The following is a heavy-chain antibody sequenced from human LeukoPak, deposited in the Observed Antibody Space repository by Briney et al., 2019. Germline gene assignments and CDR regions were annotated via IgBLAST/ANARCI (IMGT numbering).Heavy chain of an antibody. D-gene: IGHD1-7*01. CDR1: GFTFSSYG. J-gene: IGHJ6*03. CDR2: IRYDGSNK. Sequence: PGGSLRLSCAASGFTFSSYGMHWVRQAPGKGLEWVTVIRYDGSNKYYADSVKGRFTISRDNSKDTLFLQMNSLRPEDTAVYYCARDRSPYNWNYLSYYYMDVWGKGTTVTVSS. V-gene: IGHV3-30*02. CDR3: ARDRSPYNWNYLSYYYMDV.